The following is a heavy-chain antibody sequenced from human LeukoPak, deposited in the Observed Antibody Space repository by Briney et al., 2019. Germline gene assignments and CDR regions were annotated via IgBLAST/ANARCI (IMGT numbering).Heavy chain of an antibody. Sequence: ASVKVSCKASGYTFTSYYMHWVRQAPGQGLEWMGIINPSGGSTSYAQKLQGRVTMTRDTSTSTVYMELSSLRSEDTAVYYCARVRRRWLQLSYFDYWGQGTLVTVSS. CDR3: ARVRRRWLQLSYFDY. D-gene: IGHD5-24*01. CDR1: GYTFTSYY. J-gene: IGHJ4*02. V-gene: IGHV1-46*01. CDR2: INPSGGST.